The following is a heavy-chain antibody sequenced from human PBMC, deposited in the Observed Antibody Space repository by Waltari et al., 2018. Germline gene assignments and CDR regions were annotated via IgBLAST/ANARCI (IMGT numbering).Heavy chain of an antibody. CDR3: ARATNYDYDSSGYYSDWFDP. CDR2: INPSGGST. CDR1: GYTFTSYY. D-gene: IGHD3-22*01. J-gene: IGHJ5*02. Sequence: QVQLVQSGAEVKKPGASVKVSCKASGYTFTSYYMHWVRQAPGQGLEWMGIINPSGGSTSYAQKFQGRVTMTRDTSTSTVYMELSSLRSEDTAVYYCARATNYDYDSSGYYSDWFDPWGQGTLVTVSS. V-gene: IGHV1-46*01.